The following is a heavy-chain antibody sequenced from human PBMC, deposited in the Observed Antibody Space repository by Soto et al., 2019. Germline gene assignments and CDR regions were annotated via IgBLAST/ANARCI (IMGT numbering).Heavy chain of an antibody. CDR2: ISSSSSTI. CDR1: GFTFSSYS. Sequence: PGGSLRLSCAASGFTFSSYSMNWVRQAPGKGLEWVSYISSSSSTIYYADSVKGRFTISRDNAKNSLYLQMNSLRAEDTAVYYCARSSDRPFDYWGQGTLVTVSS. CDR3: ARSSDRPFDY. V-gene: IGHV3-48*01. J-gene: IGHJ4*02.